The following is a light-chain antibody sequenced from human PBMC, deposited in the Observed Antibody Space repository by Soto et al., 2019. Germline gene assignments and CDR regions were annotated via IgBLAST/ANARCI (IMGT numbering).Light chain of an antibody. Sequence: QSVLTQPASVYGSPGQSITIPCTGTSGDVGGYNLVSWYQQHPGKAPKLMIYEVTERPSGVSNRFSGSKSGNTASLTISGLQPDDEADYYCCSYAGNSEVFGTGTKLTVL. J-gene: IGLJ1*01. CDR2: EVT. V-gene: IGLV2-23*02. CDR1: SGDVGGYNL. CDR3: CSYAGNSEV.